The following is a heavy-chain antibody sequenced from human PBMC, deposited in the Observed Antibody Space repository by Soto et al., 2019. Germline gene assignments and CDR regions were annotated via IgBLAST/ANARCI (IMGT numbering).Heavy chain of an antibody. J-gene: IGHJ4*02. Sequence: QVQLVESGGGVVQPERSLRLSCAASGFTFSRQAMHWVRQAPGRGLEWVAVIWYHGIDKYYADSVKGRFTISRDNSKNTVYLQMNSLRGEDTAVDYCATGVLGLGTGGNCPLDDWGQGTLVTVSS. CDR2: IWYHGIDK. D-gene: IGHD2-15*01. CDR1: GFTFSRQA. CDR3: ATGVLGLGTGGNCPLDD. V-gene: IGHV3-33*01.